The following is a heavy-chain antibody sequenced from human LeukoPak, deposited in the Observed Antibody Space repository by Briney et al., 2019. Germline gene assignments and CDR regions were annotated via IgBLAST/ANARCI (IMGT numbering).Heavy chain of an antibody. Sequence: RGSLRLSCAASGFTFSIYTAVWVRQAPGKGLEWVAVILKDESTKFYADSVKGRFTISRDNSKNTLYLQMSSLRAEDTALYYCARDWGLDSWGQGTLVTVSS. V-gene: IGHV3-30-3*01. CDR3: ARDWGLDS. CDR2: ILKDESTK. J-gene: IGHJ4*02. D-gene: IGHD3-16*01. CDR1: GFTFSIYT.